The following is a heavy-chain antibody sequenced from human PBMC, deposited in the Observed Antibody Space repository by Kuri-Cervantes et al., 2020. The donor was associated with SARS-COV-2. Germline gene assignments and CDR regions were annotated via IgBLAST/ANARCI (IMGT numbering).Heavy chain of an antibody. V-gene: IGHV1-69*06. J-gene: IGHJ4*02. CDR2: IIPIFGTA. D-gene: IGHD6-13*01. CDR1: GGTLSNYA. Sequence: SVKVSCKASGGTLSNYAISWVRQAPGQGLEWMGGIIPIFGTANYAQKFQGRVTITADKSTSTAYMELSSLRSEDTAVYYCARTPFSSSWTNGGFFDYWGQGTLVTVSS. CDR3: ARTPFSSSWTNGGFFDY.